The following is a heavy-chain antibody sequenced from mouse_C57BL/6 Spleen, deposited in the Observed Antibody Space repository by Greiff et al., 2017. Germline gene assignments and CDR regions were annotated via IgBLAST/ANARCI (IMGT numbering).Heavy chain of an antibody. CDR3: ASVWERWFAY. D-gene: IGHD4-1*01. CDR1: GYTFTSYA. V-gene: IGHV5-4*03. Sequence: EVKVLQSGAGLVKPGASLKLSCAASGYTFTSYAMSWVRQTPGQRLEWVATINAGGGYTYYPDNVKGRFTISRDKAKSNLYLQMSHLKSEDTAMYYCASVWERWFAYWGQGTLVTVSA. J-gene: IGHJ3*01. CDR2: INAGGGYT.